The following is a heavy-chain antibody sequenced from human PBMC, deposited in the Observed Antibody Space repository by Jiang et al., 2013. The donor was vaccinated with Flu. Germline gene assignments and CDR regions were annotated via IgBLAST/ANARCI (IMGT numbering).Heavy chain of an antibody. J-gene: IGHJ6*02. CDR1: GFTFSNAW. Sequence: VQLLESGGGLVKPGGSLRLSCAASGFTFSNAWMNWVRQAPGKGLEWVGRIKSKTDGGTTDYAAPVKGRFTISRDDSKNTLYLQMNSLKTEDTAVYYCTTDFLSSSSWYRYYYYGMDVWGQGTTVTVSS. V-gene: IGHV3-15*07. D-gene: IGHD6-13*01. CDR2: IKSKTDGGTT. CDR3: TTDFLSSSSWYRYYYYGMDV.